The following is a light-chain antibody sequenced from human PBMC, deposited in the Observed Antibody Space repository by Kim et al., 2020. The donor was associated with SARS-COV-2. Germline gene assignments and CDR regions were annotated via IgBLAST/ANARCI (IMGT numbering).Light chain of an antibody. CDR2: GVT. V-gene: IGLV2-14*03. CDR1: SSDIGGFNY. Sequence: HSITISCTGTSSDIGGFNYVSWYQQHPGKAPKLMIYGVTKRPSGVSIRFSGSKSGNTASLTISGLQAEDEADYYCSSYTNSGTRVFGGGTKVTVL. J-gene: IGLJ3*02. CDR3: SSYTNSGTRV.